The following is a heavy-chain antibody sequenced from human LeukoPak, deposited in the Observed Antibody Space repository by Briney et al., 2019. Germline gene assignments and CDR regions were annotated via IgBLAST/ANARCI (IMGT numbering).Heavy chain of an antibody. J-gene: IGHJ4*02. CDR3: AVGGYGKVQRDY. CDR2: ISYDGSNK. D-gene: IGHD3-16*01. Sequence: QTGGSLRLSCAASGFTFSSYGMHWVRQAPGKGLEWVAVISYDGSNKYYADSVKGRFTISRDNSKNTLYLQMNSLRAEDTAVYYCAVGGYGKVQRDYWGQGILVTVSS. CDR1: GFTFSSYG. V-gene: IGHV3-30*03.